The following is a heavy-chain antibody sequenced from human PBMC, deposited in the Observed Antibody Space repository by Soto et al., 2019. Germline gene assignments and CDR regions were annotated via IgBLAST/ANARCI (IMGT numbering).Heavy chain of an antibody. CDR3: ARATPAGSADF. CDR1: GGSISSFH. CDR2: ISNSGSS. Sequence: SETLSLTCTVSGGSISSFHWSWIRQPPGKGLEWIGFISNSGSSYSNPSLKSRVTISADTSKNQFSLRLTSVTAADTAVYFCARATPAGSADFWGQGTLVTVSS. D-gene: IGHD2-2*01. J-gene: IGHJ4*02. V-gene: IGHV4-59*12.